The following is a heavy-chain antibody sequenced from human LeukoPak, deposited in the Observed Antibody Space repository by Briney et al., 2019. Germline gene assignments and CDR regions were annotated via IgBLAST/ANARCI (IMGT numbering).Heavy chain of an antibody. D-gene: IGHD4/OR15-4a*01. CDR2: INHSGST. CDR1: GGSFSGYY. CDR3: ARGGGHMVL. J-gene: IGHJ4*02. V-gene: IGHV4-34*01. Sequence: SETLSLTCAAYGGSFSGYYWSWIRQPPGKGLEWIGEINHSGSTNYNPSLKSRVTISVDTSKNQFSLKLSSVTAADTAVYYCARGGGHMVLWSQGTLVTVSS.